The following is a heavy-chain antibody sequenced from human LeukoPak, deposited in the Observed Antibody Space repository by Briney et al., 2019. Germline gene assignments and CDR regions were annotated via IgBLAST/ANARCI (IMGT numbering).Heavy chain of an antibody. CDR1: GGSLSSGGYY. Sequence: SETLSLTCTVSGGSLSSGGYYWSWIRQHPGKGLEWIGYIYYSGSTYFNPSLKSRVTMSVDTSKNQFSLKLNSVAAADSAVYYCARVRAAVAGTYFFDYWGQGTLVTVSS. V-gene: IGHV4-31*03. CDR3: ARVRAAVAGTYFFDY. D-gene: IGHD6-19*01. J-gene: IGHJ4*02. CDR2: IYYSGST.